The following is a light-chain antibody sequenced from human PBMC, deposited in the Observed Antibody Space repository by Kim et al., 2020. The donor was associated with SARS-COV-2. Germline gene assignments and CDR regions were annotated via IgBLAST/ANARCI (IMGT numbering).Light chain of an antibody. V-gene: IGKV1-39*01. CDR2: AAS. CDR1: KSISSY. Sequence: ASVGDRVTITCRASKSISSYLNWYQQKPGKAPKLLSYAASSLQSGVPSRFSGSGSVTDFTLTISSLQPEDFATYYCQQSYRTPRTFGQGTKVDIK. CDR3: QQSYRTPRT. J-gene: IGKJ1*01.